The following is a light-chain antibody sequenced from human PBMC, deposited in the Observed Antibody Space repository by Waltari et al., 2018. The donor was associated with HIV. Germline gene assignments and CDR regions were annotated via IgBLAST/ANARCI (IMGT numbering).Light chain of an antibody. Sequence: QSVLTQPPSVSGAPGQRVTFPCTGSSSNIGAGYAVHWYRQLPGTAPKLLIYGNSNRPSGVPDRFSGSKSGTSASLAITGLQAEDEADYYCQSYDSSLRGSVFGGGTKLTVL. V-gene: IGLV1-40*01. CDR1: SSNIGAGYA. CDR2: GNS. J-gene: IGLJ2*01. CDR3: QSYDSSLRGSV.